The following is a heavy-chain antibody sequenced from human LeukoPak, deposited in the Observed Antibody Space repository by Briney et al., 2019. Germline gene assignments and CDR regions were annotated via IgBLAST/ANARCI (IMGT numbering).Heavy chain of an antibody. D-gene: IGHD3-16*02. J-gene: IGHJ4*02. CDR2: ISGSGGST. V-gene: IGHV3-23*01. CDR3: AKITAANVWGTYRFDY. Sequence: GGSLRLSCAASGFTFSSYAMSWVRQAPGKGLEWVSGISGSGGSTYYADSVKGRFTISRDNSKNTLYLQMNSLRAEDTAVYYCAKITAANVWGTYRFDYWGQGTLSPSPQ. CDR1: GFTFSSYA.